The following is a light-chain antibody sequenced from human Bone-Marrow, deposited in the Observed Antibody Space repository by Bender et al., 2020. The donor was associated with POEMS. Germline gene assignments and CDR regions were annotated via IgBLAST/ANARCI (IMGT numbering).Light chain of an antibody. J-gene: IGLJ1*01. CDR1: LLAKKF. CDR3: YSAADFNVV. V-gene: IGLV3-27*01. CDR2: KDS. Sequence: SYELTQPSSVSVSPGQTVRITCSGDLLAKKFARWFQLKPGQAPVVVIYKDSERPSGIPERFSGSSSGTTVTLTISGAQIDDEADYYCYSAADFNVVFGTGTKVTVL.